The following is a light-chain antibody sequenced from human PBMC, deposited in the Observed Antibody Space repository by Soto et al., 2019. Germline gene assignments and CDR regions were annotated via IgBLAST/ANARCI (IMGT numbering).Light chain of an antibody. CDR1: QGISTY. J-gene: IGKJ1*01. Sequence: AIRMTQSPSSFSASTGDSVTITCRASQGISTYLAWYQQKPGKAPKLLIYAASTLQSGVPSRFSGSGSGTDFTLTISCLQSEDFATYYCQQYYDYPRTFGQGTEVEVK. CDR3: QQYYDYPRT. V-gene: IGKV1-8*01. CDR2: AAS.